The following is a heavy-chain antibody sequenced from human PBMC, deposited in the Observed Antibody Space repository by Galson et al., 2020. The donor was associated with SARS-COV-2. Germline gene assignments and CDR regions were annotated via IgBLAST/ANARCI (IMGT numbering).Heavy chain of an antibody. CDR2: ISAGSSYI. V-gene: IGHV3-21*01. Sequence: GSLRLSCATSGFTFSNYGMNWVRQAPGKGLEWVSAISAGSSYIYYADSVRGRFTISRDNAKNSLFLQMNSLRAEDSAVYYCARVPYTSGSFQAYEGGQGTLVTVSS. CDR1: GFTFSNYG. D-gene: IGHD3-10*01. CDR3: ARVPYTSGSFQAYE. J-gene: IGHJ4*02.